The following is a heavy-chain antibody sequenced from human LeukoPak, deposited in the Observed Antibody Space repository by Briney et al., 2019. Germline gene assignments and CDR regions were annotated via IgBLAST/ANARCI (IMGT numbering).Heavy chain of an antibody. CDR2: ISAYNGNT. Sequence: ASVKVSCKASGYTFTSYTMYWVRQAPGQRLEWMGWISAYNGNTNYAQKLQGRVAMTTDTSTSTAYMELRSLRSEDTAVYYCASPYCSSTSCPTYMDYWGQGTLVTVSS. CDR1: GYTFTSYT. D-gene: IGHD2-2*01. J-gene: IGHJ4*02. V-gene: IGHV1-18*01. CDR3: ASPYCSSTSCPTYMDY.